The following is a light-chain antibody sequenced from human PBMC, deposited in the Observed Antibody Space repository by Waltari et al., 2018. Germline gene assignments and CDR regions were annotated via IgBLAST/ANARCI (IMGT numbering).Light chain of an antibody. V-gene: IGKV3-11*01. CDR3: QQRSNWPLT. CDR2: GAS. Sequence: RRASQSVSNYLAWYQQKPGQAPRLLIYGASNRATGIPARFSGSGSGTDFTLTISSLEPEDFAVYYCQQRSNWPLTFGGGTKVEIK. CDR1: QSVSNY. J-gene: IGKJ4*01.